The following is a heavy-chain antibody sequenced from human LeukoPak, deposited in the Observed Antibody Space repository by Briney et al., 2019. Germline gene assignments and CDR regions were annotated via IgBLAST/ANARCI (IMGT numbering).Heavy chain of an antibody. CDR1: GFTFNSYS. V-gene: IGHV3-48*01. D-gene: IGHD5-18*01. CDR3: ARARGYSYGLDY. CDR2: ISSSSNTI. Sequence: GGSLRLSCAASGFTFNSYSINWVRQAPGKGLEWVSYISSSSNTIYYADSVKGRFTISRDNAKNSLYLQMNSLRAEDMAVYYCARARGYSYGLDYWGQGTLVTVSS. J-gene: IGHJ4*02.